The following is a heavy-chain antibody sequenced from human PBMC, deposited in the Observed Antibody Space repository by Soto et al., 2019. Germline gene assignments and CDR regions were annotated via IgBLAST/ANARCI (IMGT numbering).Heavy chain of an antibody. CDR1: AFTFSSYA. J-gene: IGHJ4*02. Sequence: PGGSLRLSCAASAFTFSSYAMSWVRQAPGKGLEWVSAISDSGGSTYYADSVKGRFTISRDNSKNTLYLQMNSLRAEDTAVYYCAKDRSEWFHRYFDFWGQGTLVTVSS. V-gene: IGHV3-23*01. CDR3: AKDRSEWFHRYFDF. D-gene: IGHD3-3*01. CDR2: ISDSGGST.